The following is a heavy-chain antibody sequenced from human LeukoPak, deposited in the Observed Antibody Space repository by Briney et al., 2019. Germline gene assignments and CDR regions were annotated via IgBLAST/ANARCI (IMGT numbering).Heavy chain of an antibody. D-gene: IGHD1-26*01. CDR3: ARSRTYSGSYYLDY. CDR2: IYTSGST. V-gene: IGHV4-4*07. J-gene: IGHJ4*02. CDR1: GGSISSYY. Sequence: SETLSPTCTVSGGSISSYYWSWIRQPAGKGLEWIGRIYTSGSTNYNPSLKSRVTMSVDTSKNQFSLKLSSVTAADTAVYYCARSRTYSGSYYLDYWGQGTLVTVSS.